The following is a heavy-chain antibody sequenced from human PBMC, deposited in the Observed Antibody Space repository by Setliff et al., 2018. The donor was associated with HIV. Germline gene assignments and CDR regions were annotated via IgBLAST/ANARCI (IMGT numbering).Heavy chain of an antibody. CDR3: ARDYYYYGSGSFGLDY. Sequence: ASVKVSCKASGYSFTSYYMHWVRQAPGQGLEWMGIINPSGGSASYAQKFQGRVTMTRDTSTSTAYMELSSLRSEDTAVYYCARDYYYYGSGSFGLDYWGQGTPVTVSS. V-gene: IGHV1-46*01. J-gene: IGHJ4*02. D-gene: IGHD3-10*01. CDR2: INPSGGSA. CDR1: GYSFTSYY.